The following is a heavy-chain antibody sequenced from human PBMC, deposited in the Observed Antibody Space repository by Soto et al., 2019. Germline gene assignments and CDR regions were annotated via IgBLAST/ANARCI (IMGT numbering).Heavy chain of an antibody. CDR1: GGSISSGDYY. CDR2: IYYSGST. Sequence: QVQLQESGPGLVKPSQTLSLTCTVSGGSISSGDYYWSWIRQPPGKGLEWIGYIYYSGSTYYNPSLKSRVTISVDTSKHQFSLRLSSVTASDTAVYYCARVLYYYDSSGYYYYFDYGGQGTLVTVS. CDR3: ARVLYYYDSSGYYYYFDY. J-gene: IGHJ4*02. V-gene: IGHV4-30-4*01. D-gene: IGHD3-22*01.